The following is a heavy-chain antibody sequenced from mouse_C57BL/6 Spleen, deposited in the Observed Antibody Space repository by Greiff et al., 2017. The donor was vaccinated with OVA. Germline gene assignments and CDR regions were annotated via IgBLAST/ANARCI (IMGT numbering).Heavy chain of an antibody. Sequence: EVQLKESGPELVKPGASVKISCKASGYSFTDYNMNWVKQSNGQSLEWIGVINPNYGTTSYNQKFKGKATLTVDQSSSTAYMQLNSLTSEDSAVYYCERTGETYDYSFAYWGQGTLVTVSA. CDR2: INPNYGTT. J-gene: IGHJ3*01. V-gene: IGHV1-39*01. CDR1: GYSFTDYN. CDR3: ERTGETYDYSFAY. D-gene: IGHD2-4*01.